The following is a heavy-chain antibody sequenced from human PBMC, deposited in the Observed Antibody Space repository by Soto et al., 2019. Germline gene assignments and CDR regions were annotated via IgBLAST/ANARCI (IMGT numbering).Heavy chain of an antibody. CDR3: ARDRVYDSSGYPSPYFDY. J-gene: IGHJ4*02. D-gene: IGHD3-22*01. Sequence: PSETLSLTCTVSGGSVTSGSYYWSWVRQPPGKGLEWIGYIYYSGRTNYNPSLKGRVTILVDTSKNQFSLKLSSVAAADTAVYFCARDRVYDSSGYPSPYFDYWGQGTLVTVSS. CDR2: IYYSGRT. V-gene: IGHV4-61*01. CDR1: GGSVTSGSYY.